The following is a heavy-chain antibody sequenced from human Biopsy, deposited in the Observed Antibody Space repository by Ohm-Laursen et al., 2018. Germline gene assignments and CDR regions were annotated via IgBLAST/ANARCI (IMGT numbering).Heavy chain of an antibody. V-gene: IGHV4-34*01. J-gene: IGHJ6*02. Sequence: DTLSLTCSVNGESSSGYFWNWIRQPPGKGLEWIGEINQSGSTKYNPSLKRRATLSADSSNSQFSLRLTSVTAADTAVYYCVRGVDYYDPYHYYALDVWGQGTTVTVSS. CDR2: INQSGST. CDR1: GESSSGYF. D-gene: IGHD3-22*01. CDR3: VRGVDYYDPYHYYALDV.